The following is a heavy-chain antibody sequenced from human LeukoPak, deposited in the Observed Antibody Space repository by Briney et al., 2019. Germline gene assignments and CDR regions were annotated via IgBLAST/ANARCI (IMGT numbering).Heavy chain of an antibody. D-gene: IGHD6-13*01. Sequence: PSETLSLTCTVSGGSTSSSSYYWGWIRQPPGKGLEWIGSIYYSGSTYYNPSLKSRVTISVDTSKNQFSLKLSSVTAADTAVYYCARRGPYSSSWYPFDYWGQGTLVTVSS. J-gene: IGHJ4*02. CDR1: GGSTSSSSYY. CDR2: IYYSGST. CDR3: ARRGPYSSSWYPFDY. V-gene: IGHV4-39*01.